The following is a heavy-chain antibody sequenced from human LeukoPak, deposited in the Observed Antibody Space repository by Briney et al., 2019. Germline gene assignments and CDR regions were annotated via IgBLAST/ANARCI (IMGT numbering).Heavy chain of an antibody. V-gene: IGHV3-21*01. CDR3: ARGDVSGFDP. D-gene: IGHD2-8*01. Sequence: GGSLRLSCAASGFTFSGYSMNWVRQAPGKGLEWVSSISSSSSYIYYADSVKGRFTISRDNAKNSLYLQMNSLRAEDTAVYYCARGDVSGFDPWGQGTLVTVSS. CDR2: ISSSSSYI. CDR1: GFTFSGYS. J-gene: IGHJ5*02.